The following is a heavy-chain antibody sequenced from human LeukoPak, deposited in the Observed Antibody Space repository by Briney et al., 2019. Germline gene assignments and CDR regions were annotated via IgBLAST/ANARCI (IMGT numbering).Heavy chain of an antibody. J-gene: IGHJ4*02. D-gene: IGHD1-26*01. V-gene: IGHV3-66*01. CDR3: ARDRKWVIDY. CDR2: IYSGGGT. CDR1: GFTISSNY. Sequence: GGSLRLSCAASGFTISSNYMSWVRQAPGKGLEWVSVIYSGGGTYYADSVKGRFTISRDMSKNTLNLQMNSLRAEDTAVYYCARDRKWVIDYWGQGTLVTVSS.